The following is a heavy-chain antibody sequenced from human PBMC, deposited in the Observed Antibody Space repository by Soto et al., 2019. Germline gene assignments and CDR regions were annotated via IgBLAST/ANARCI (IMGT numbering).Heavy chain of an antibody. CDR2: IKTNTEGGTT. D-gene: IGHD2-15*01. CDR3: TTGSVEGV. V-gene: IGHV3-15*07. CDR1: GLPIRNAW. Sequence: EVQLVESGGGFIYPGGSLRLSCAASGLPIRNAWMNWVRQAPGKGLEWGGRIKTNTEGGTTGYAAAVKGRFTVSRDDSKNTLYLQMNSLRTEDTAVYYCTTGSVEGVWGQGTTVTVSS. J-gene: IGHJ6*02.